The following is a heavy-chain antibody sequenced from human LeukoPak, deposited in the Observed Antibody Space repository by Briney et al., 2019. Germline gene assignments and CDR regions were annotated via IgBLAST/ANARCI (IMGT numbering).Heavy chain of an antibody. CDR2: INPNSGGT. V-gene: IGHV1-2*02. CDR1: GYTFSDYY. Sequence: ASVKVSCKASGYTFSDYYIHWVRQAPGQGLEWMGWINPNSGGTYYAQKFQGRVTMTRDTSISTAYMELSRLRSDDTAVYYCASRNTYYYDSSGYPSDAFDIWGQGTMVTVSS. J-gene: IGHJ3*02. D-gene: IGHD3-22*01. CDR3: ASRNTYYYDSSGYPSDAFDI.